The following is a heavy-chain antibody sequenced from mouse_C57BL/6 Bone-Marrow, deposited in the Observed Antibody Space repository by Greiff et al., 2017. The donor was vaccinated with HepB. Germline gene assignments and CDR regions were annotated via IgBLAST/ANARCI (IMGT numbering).Heavy chain of an antibody. D-gene: IGHD2-2*01. CDR3: ARCPDAVVTAGDFDY. J-gene: IGHJ2*01. Sequence: QVQLQQSGPELVKPGASVKISCKASGYTFTDYYINWVKQRPGQGLEWIGWLFPGSGSTYYNEKFKGKATVTVDKSSSTAYMLLSSLTSEDSAVYFCARCPDAVVTAGDFDYWGQGTTLTVSS. CDR1: GYTFTDYY. V-gene: IGHV1-75*01. CDR2: LFPGSGST.